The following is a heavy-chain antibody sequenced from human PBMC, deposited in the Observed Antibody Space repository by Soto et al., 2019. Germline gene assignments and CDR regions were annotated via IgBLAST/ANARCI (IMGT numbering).Heavy chain of an antibody. CDR1: GGSVSNKTYY. V-gene: IGHV4-61*01. J-gene: IGHJ4*02. Sequence: PSETLSLTCSVSGGSVSNKTYYWSWLRQPPGKRLEWIRYVYYSGTTNYNPSLKSRVTISVDLSKNQFSLRLSSVTTADTALYYCARTTAVPNTLRARYFFDYWGQGTLVTVSS. CDR3: ARTTAVPNTLRARYFFDY. CDR2: VYYSGTT. D-gene: IGHD4-17*01.